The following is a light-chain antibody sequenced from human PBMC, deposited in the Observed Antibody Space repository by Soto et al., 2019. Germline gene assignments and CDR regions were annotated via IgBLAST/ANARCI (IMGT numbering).Light chain of an antibody. J-gene: IGKJ1*01. V-gene: IGKV3-20*01. CDR3: QQYGSSPQT. Sequence: EIVLTQSPGTLPLSPGERATLSCRASQSVSSNFLAWFQQKPGQAPRLLIYAASSRATGIPDRFSGSGSGTDFTLTISRLEPEDFAVYYCQQYGSSPQTFGQGTKVDIK. CDR2: AAS. CDR1: QSVSSNF.